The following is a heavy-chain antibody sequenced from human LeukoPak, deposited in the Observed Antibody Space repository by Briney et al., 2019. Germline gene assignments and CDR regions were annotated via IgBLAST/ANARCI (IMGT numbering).Heavy chain of an antibody. J-gene: IGHJ4*02. V-gene: IGHV3-23*01. CDR1: GFTFSSYG. D-gene: IGHD5-24*01. CDR3: AREAIRAGYNKFYFDY. CDR2: ISGSGGST. Sequence: GGSLRLSCAASGFTFSSYGMSWVRQAPGKGLEWVSAISGSGGSTYYADSVKGRFAISRDNAKNLLYLQMNSLRAEDTAVYYCAREAIRAGYNKFYFDYWGQGTLVTVSS.